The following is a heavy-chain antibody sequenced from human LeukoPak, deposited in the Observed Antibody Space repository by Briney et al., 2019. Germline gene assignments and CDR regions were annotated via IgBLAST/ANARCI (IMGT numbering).Heavy chain of an antibody. CDR1: GFTLSRYA. J-gene: IGHJ4*02. CDR2: ISGSGGST. Sequence: GGSLRLSCAASGFTLSRYAMTWVRQAPGKGLDWVAAISGSGGSTYYADSVKGRFTVSRDNSKDTLYLQMNSLRAEDTAVYYCAKDERFGEFPLGTFDCWGQGTLVTVSS. V-gene: IGHV3-23*01. CDR3: AKDERFGEFPLGTFDC. D-gene: IGHD3-10*01.